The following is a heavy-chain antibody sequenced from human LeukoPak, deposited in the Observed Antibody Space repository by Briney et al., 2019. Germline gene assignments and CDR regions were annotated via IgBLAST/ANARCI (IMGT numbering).Heavy chain of an antibody. CDR2: ISSSGSTI. CDR3: ARDSYSSSWYTTYYYYYYMDV. CDR1: GFTFSSYE. D-gene: IGHD6-13*01. J-gene: IGHJ6*03. V-gene: IGHV3-48*03. Sequence: GGSLRLSCAASGFTFSSYEMNWVRQAPGKGLEWVSYISSSGSTIYYADSVKGRFTISRDSAKNSLYLQMNSLRAEDTAVYYCARDSYSSSWYTTYYYYYYMDVWGKGTTVTISS.